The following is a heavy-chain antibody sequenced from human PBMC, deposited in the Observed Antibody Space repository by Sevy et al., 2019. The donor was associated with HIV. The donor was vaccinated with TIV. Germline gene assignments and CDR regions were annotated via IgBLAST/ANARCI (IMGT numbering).Heavy chain of an antibody. CDR1: GFTFITYS. CDR3: ARCPGHYSIDY. Sequence: GGSLRLSCAASGFTFITYSLIWVRQTPGKGLEWLSFIGTAAGVTYYADSVKGRFTISRDNAKNSLYLQMNSLRDEDTAVYYCARCPGHYSIDYWGQGTLVTVSS. J-gene: IGHJ4*02. V-gene: IGHV3-48*02. D-gene: IGHD2-21*01. CDR2: IGTAAGVT.